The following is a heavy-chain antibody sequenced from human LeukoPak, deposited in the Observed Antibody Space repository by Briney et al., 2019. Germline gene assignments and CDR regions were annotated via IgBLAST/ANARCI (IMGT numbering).Heavy chain of an antibody. J-gene: IGHJ5*02. Sequence: GASVKVSCKASGYTFSSYGISWVRQAPGQGLEWMGWINPNSGGTNYAQKFQGRVTMTRDTSISTAYMELSRLRSDDTAVYYCARGHRRGVRGVRVYNWFDPWGQGTLVTVSS. V-gene: IGHV1-2*02. CDR3: ARGHRRGVRGVRVYNWFDP. D-gene: IGHD3-10*01. CDR1: GYTFSSYG. CDR2: INPNSGGT.